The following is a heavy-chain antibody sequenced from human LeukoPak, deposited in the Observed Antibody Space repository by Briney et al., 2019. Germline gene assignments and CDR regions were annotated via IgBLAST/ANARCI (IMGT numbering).Heavy chain of an antibody. D-gene: IGHD3-22*01. V-gene: IGHV1-2*02. J-gene: IGHJ4*02. CDR1: GYTFTGYY. CDR2: INPNSGGT. CDR3: ARDSSPYYYDSSGYYDY. Sequence: WASVTVSCKASGYTFTGYYMHWVRQAPGQGLEWMGWINPNSGGTNYAQKFQGRVTMTRDTSISTAYMELSRLRSDDTAVYYCARDSSPYYYDSSGYYDYWGQGTLVTVSS.